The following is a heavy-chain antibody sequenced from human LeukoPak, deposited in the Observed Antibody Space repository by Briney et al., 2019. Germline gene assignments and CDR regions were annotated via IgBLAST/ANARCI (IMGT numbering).Heavy chain of an antibody. CDR1: GGSISGSSYY. J-gene: IGHJ4*02. V-gene: IGHV4-39*07. CDR3: ARGRGDY. CDR2: IYYRGST. Sequence: SETLSLTCTVSGGSISGSSYYWGWIRQPPGKGLEWIGSIYYRGSTYYNPSLKSRVTISVDTSKNQFSLKLSSVTAADTAVYYCARGRGDYWGQGTLVTVSS.